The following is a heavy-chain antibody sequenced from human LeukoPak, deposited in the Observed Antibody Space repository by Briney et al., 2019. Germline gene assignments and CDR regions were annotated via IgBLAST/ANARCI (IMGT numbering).Heavy chain of an antibody. CDR2: SYYSGST. CDR1: GGSVSSGSYY. J-gene: IGHJ5*02. CDR3: ARRQFGEGDP. Sequence: PSETLSLTCTVSGGSVSSGSYYWSWIRQPPGKGLEWNGYSYYSGSTNYNPSLKIRVPISVDTSKNQFSLKLSSVTAADTAVYYCARRQFGEGDPWGQGTLVTVSS. V-gene: IGHV4-61*01. D-gene: IGHD3-10*01.